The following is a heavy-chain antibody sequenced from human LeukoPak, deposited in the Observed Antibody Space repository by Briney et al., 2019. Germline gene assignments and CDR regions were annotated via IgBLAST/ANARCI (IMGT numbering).Heavy chain of an antibody. J-gene: IGHJ4*02. V-gene: IGHV3-33*01. CDR1: GFAFSSYG. Sequence: GGSLRLSCAASGFAFSSYGMHWVRQAPGKGLEWVAVIWYDGNNKYYADSVKGRFTISRDNPKNTVYLQMNSLRVEDTAVYYCARGDGVYVYWGQGTLVTVSS. CDR3: ARGDGVYVY. D-gene: IGHD5/OR15-5a*01. CDR2: IWYDGNNK.